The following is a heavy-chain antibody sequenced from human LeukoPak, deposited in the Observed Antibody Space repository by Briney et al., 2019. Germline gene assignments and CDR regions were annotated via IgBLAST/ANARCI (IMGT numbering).Heavy chain of an antibody. CDR1: GFTFSSYS. CDR3: ARDQLIQKGFDY. J-gene: IGHJ4*02. Sequence: GGSLRLSCAASGFTFSSYSMNWVRQAPGKGLEWVSSISSSSSYIYYADSVKGRFTISRDNAKNSLYPQMNSLRAEDTAVYYCARDQLIQKGFDYWGQGTLVTVSS. V-gene: IGHV3-21*01. CDR2: ISSSSSYI. D-gene: IGHD2-8*01.